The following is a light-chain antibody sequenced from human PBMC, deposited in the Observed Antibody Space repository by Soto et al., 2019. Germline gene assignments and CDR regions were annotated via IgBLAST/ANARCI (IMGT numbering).Light chain of an antibody. CDR1: QSVSSSY. V-gene: IGKV3-20*01. CDR3: QQYGSSPPLT. Sequence: EIVLTQSPGTLSLSPGERATLSCRASQSVSSSYLAWYQQKPGPAPRLLIYGASSRATGIPDRFSGSGSVTDFTLTISRLEPEDFAVYYCQQYGSSPPLTFGGGTKVEIK. J-gene: IGKJ4*01. CDR2: GAS.